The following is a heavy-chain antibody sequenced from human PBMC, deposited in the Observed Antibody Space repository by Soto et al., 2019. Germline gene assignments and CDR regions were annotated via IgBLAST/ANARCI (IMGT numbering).Heavy chain of an antibody. V-gene: IGHV1-69*02. CDR1: GGTFSSYT. Sequence: SVKVSCKASGGTFSSYTISWVRQAPGQGLEWMGRIIPILGIANYAQKFQGRVAITADKSTSTAYMELSSLRSEDTAVYYCASWGLYCGGDCYSLRSDSWGQGTLVTVSS. CDR3: ASWGLYCGGDCYSLRSDS. D-gene: IGHD2-21*01. CDR2: IIPILGIA. J-gene: IGHJ4*02.